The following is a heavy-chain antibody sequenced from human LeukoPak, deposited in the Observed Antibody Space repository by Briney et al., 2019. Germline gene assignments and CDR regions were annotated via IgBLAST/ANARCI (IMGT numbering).Heavy chain of an antibody. D-gene: IGHD3-9*01. V-gene: IGHV4-34*01. Sequence: SETLFLTCAVYGGSFSGYYWSWIRQPPGKGLEWIGEINHSGSTNYNPSLKSRVTISVDTSKNQFSLKLSSVTAADTAVYYCARRYYDILTGYPQSYYFDYWGQGTLVTVSS. J-gene: IGHJ4*02. CDR2: INHSGST. CDR3: ARRYYDILTGYPQSYYFDY. CDR1: GGSFSGYY.